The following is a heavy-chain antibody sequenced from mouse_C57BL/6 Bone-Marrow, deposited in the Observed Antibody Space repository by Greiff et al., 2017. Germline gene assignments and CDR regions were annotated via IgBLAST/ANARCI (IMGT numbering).Heavy chain of an antibody. CDR2: ISNLAYSI. V-gene: IGHV5-15*01. Sequence: EVQGVESGGGLVQPGGSLKLSCAASGFTFSDYGMAWVRQAPRRGPEWVAFISNLAYSIYYADTVTGRFTISRENAKNTLYLEMSSLRSEDTAMYYCARASYYSNYEAMDDWGPGTSVTVSS. D-gene: IGHD2-5*01. J-gene: IGHJ4*01. CDR3: ARASYYSNYEAMDD. CDR1: GFTFSDYG.